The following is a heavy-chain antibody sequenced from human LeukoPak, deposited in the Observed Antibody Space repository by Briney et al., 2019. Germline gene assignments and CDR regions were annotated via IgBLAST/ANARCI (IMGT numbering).Heavy chain of an antibody. D-gene: IGHD4-17*01. CDR3: AKAPYGDYAWYFDL. Sequence: GGSLRLSCAASGFTFSSMNWVRQAPGKGLEWVSAISGSGGSTYYADSVKGRFTISRDNSKNTLYLQMSSLRAEDTAVYYCAKAPYGDYAWYFDLWGRGTLVTVSS. V-gene: IGHV3-23*01. CDR2: ISGSGGST. J-gene: IGHJ2*01. CDR1: GFTFSS.